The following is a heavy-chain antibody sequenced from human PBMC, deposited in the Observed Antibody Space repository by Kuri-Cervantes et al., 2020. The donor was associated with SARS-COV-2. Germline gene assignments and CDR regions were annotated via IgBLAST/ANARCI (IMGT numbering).Heavy chain of an antibody. CDR1: GFTFSDYY. J-gene: IGHJ6*03. CDR2: IYSADIT. CDR3: ASKHLYDIIVESDSYLKVAYYYMDV. Sequence: GGSLRLSCAASGFTFSDYYMNWVRQAPGKGLEWVSVIYSADITYYADSVKGRFTVSRDNSKNTLFLQMDSLRAEDTAVYYCASKHLYDIIVESDSYLKVAYYYMDVWGKGTTVTVSS. V-gene: IGHV3-53*01. D-gene: IGHD2-21*01.